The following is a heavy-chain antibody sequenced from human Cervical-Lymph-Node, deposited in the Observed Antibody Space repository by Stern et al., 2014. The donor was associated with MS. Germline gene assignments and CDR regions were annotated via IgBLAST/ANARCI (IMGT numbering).Heavy chain of an antibody. CDR1: GVSISENFW. CDR3: ARVFNYDYWSDPAYYFDY. J-gene: IGHJ4*02. D-gene: IGHD3-3*01. CDR2: IYPSGTT. Sequence: QVQLQESGPGRVDPSVTLSLTCDVSGVSISENFWWSWVRQSPGKGLEWIGEIYPSGTTNYNPSLKSRVTISIDKSKNQFSLKLTSVTAADTAVYYCARVFNYDYWSDPAYYFDYWGQGTQVTVSS. V-gene: IGHV4-4*02.